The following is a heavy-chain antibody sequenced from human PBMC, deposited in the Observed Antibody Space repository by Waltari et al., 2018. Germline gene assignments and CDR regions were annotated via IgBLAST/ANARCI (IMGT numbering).Heavy chain of an antibody. D-gene: IGHD3-3*01. J-gene: IGHJ5*02. CDR3: ATSPLRFLEWVNWFDP. CDR1: GYTFTDYY. CDR2: VDPEDGET. V-gene: IGHV1-69-2*01. Sequence: EVQLVQSGAEVKKPGATVKISCKASGYTFTDYYMHWVQQAPGKGHEWMGRVDPEDGETIYAEKFQGRVTITADTSTDTAYMELTSLRSEDTAVYYCATSPLRFLEWVNWFDPWGQGTLVTVSS.